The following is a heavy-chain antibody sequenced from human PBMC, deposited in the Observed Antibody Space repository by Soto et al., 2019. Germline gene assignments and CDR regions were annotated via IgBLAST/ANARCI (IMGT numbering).Heavy chain of an antibody. D-gene: IGHD2-15*01. Sequence: QVQLVQSGAEVKMPGASVKVPCKASGYIFTTYDISWVRQAPGQAPEWVGWISPNNANTHIAQKFQGRVTMTTDTSSSSVYMELRSLTSDDTAVYYCARDDCFGATCYIGDYWGQGTLVAVSS. CDR3: ARDDCFGATCYIGDY. V-gene: IGHV1-18*01. CDR1: GYIFTTYD. CDR2: ISPNNANT. J-gene: IGHJ4*02.